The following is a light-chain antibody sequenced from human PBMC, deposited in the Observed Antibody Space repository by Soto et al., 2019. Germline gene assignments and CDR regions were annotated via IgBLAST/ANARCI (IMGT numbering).Light chain of an antibody. CDR2: DVS. V-gene: IGKV3-11*01. CDR1: ESVTDY. CDR3: QQYNNWPPWT. Sequence: EIVLTQSPATLSLSPGERGTLSCRASESVTDYLAWYQQKPGQAPRLLVYDVSNRAAGIPTRFSGGGSGTDFTLTISRLEPEDSAVYFCQQYNNWPPWTFGQGTKVDIK. J-gene: IGKJ1*01.